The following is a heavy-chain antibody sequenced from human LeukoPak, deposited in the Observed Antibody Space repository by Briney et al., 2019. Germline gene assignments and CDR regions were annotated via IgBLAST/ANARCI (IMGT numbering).Heavy chain of an antibody. CDR1: GGSIGSGDYY. D-gene: IGHD2-2*02. CDR2: IYYSGST. V-gene: IGHV4-30-4*08. Sequence: SETLSLTCTVSGGSIGSGDYYWSWIRQPPGKGLEWIGYIYYSGSTNYNPSLKSRITISVDTSKNQFSLKLSSVTAADTAVYYCATTRLGYCSSTSCYIPHLYYYYMDVWGKGTTVTVSS. CDR3: ATTRLGYCSSTSCYIPHLYYYYMDV. J-gene: IGHJ6*03.